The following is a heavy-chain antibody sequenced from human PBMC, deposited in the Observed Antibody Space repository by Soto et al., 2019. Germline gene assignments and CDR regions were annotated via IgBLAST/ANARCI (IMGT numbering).Heavy chain of an antibody. CDR3: ASQRGLYSSSLRENNWFDP. Sequence: ASVKVSCKASGYTFTSYGISWVRQAPGQGLEWMGRISAYNGKTNYAQKLQGRVTMTTDTSTSTAYMELSSLRSEDTTVYYCASQRGLYSSSLRENNWFDPWGQGTLVTVSS. CDR1: GYTFTSYG. D-gene: IGHD6-13*01. V-gene: IGHV1-18*01. J-gene: IGHJ5*02. CDR2: ISAYNGKT.